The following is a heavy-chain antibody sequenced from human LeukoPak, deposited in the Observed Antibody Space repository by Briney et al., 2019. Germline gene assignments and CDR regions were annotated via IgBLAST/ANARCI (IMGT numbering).Heavy chain of an antibody. Sequence: GGSLRLSCAASGFTLSSYSMNWVRQAPGKGLEWVSGINWNGGSTGYADSVKGRFTISRDNAKNSLYLQMNSLRAEDTALYYCAASVAGTGYYYYYMDVWGKGTTVTVSS. J-gene: IGHJ6*03. CDR2: INWNGGST. CDR3: AASVAGTGYYYYYMDV. D-gene: IGHD6-19*01. CDR1: GFTLSSYS. V-gene: IGHV3-20*04.